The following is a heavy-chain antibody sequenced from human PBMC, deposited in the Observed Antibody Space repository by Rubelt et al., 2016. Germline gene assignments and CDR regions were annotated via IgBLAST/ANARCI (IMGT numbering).Heavy chain of an antibody. Sequence: VQLVESGGGLVEPGGSLRLSCAASGFTLSNVYMTWVRQAPGKGLEWVALISYDGSNKYYADSVKGRFTISRDNSKNTLYLQMNSPRAEDTALYYCARGGVINPSARYYLDSWGPGTLVSVSS. CDR3: ARGGVINPSARYYLDS. J-gene: IGHJ4*02. CDR1: GFTLSNVY. CDR2: ISYDGSNK. D-gene: IGHD2-21*01. V-gene: IGHV3-30*03.